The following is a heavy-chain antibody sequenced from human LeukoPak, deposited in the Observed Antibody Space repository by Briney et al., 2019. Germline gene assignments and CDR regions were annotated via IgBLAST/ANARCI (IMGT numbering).Heavy chain of an antibody. J-gene: IGHJ4*02. D-gene: IGHD1-26*01. CDR3: ARDNGEWELDY. CDR1: GSTFSRYE. CDR2: ISSSTTFI. V-gene: IGHV3-48*03. Sequence: GGSLRLSCAASGSTFSRYEMNWVRQAPGKGLEWVSYISSSTTFIYYADSVKGRFAISRDNAKNSLYPQMNSLRAEDTAVYYCARDNGEWELDYWGQGTLVTVSS.